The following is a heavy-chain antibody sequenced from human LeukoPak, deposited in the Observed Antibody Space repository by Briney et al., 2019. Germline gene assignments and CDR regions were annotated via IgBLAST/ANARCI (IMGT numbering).Heavy chain of an antibody. CDR2: LHTGAGT. Sequence: GGSLRLSCAASGFTFITNYISWVRQAPGKGLEWVATLHTGAGTHYSDSVRGRFTVSRDNSKNTLYLQMNSLRAEDTAVYYCAKITGSSTGWYPYYFDYWGQGTLVTVSS. D-gene: IGHD6-19*01. J-gene: IGHJ4*02. CDR1: GFTFITNY. CDR3: AKITGSSTGWYPYYFDY. V-gene: IGHV3-53*01.